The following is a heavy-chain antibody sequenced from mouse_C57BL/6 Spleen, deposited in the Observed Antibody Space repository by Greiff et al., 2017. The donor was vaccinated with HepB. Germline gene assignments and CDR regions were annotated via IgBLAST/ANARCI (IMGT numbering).Heavy chain of an antibody. Sequence: VKLQESGPELVKPGASVKISCKASGYAFSSSWMNWVKQRPGKGLEWIGRIYPGDGDTNYNGKFKGKATLTANKSSSTASMQLSSLTSEDSAVYFCAKAGWSYAMDYWGQGSSVTVSS. V-gene: IGHV1-82*01. CDR1: GYAFSSSW. D-gene: IGHD1-1*02. CDR2: IYPGDGDT. CDR3: AKAGWSYAMDY. J-gene: IGHJ4*01.